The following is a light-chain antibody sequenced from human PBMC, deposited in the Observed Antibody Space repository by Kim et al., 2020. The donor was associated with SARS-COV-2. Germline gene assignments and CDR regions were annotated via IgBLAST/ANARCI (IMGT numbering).Light chain of an antibody. CDR3: QSYDSSLSGYV. CDR2: GNS. CDR1: ISNIETGYE. J-gene: IGLJ1*01. V-gene: IGLV1-40*01. Sequence: HRVTISCTGSISNIETGYEVPWYQQLPGTTPKLHIYGNSNRPSGVPDRFSGSKSGTSASLAITGLQAEDEADYYCQSYDSSLSGYVFGTGTKSPS.